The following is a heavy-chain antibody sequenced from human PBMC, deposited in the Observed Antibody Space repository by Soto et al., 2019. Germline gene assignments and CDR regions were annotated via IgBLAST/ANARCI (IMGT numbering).Heavy chain of an antibody. D-gene: IGHD3-10*01. CDR3: ARDKDYYGSGSFRPRGWFDP. J-gene: IGHJ5*02. Sequence: ASVKVSCKASGYTFTSYGISWVRQAPGQGLEWMGWISAYNGNTNYAQKLQGRVTMTTDTSTSTAYMELRSLRSDDTAVYYCARDKDYYGSGSFRPRGWFDPWGQGTLVTVSS. CDR2: ISAYNGNT. V-gene: IGHV1-18*01. CDR1: GYTFTSYG.